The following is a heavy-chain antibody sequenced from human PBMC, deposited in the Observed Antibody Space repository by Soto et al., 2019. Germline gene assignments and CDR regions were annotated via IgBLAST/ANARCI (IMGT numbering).Heavy chain of an antibody. D-gene: IGHD6-19*01. J-gene: IGHJ3*02. Sequence: PGESLKISCKGSGYSFTSYWISWVRQMPGKGLEWMGRIDPSDSYTNYSPSFQGHVTISADKSISTAYLQWSSLKASDTAMYYCAITLTVAVVDAFDIWGQGTMVTVSS. CDR3: AITLTVAVVDAFDI. CDR1: GYSFTSYW. CDR2: IDPSDSYT. V-gene: IGHV5-10-1*01.